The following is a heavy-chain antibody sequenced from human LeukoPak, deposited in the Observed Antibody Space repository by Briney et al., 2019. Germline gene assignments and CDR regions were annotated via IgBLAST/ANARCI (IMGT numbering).Heavy chain of an antibody. Sequence: SETLSLTCTVSGGSISSGGYYWSWIRQHPGKGLEWIGYIYYSGSTYYNPSLKSRVTISVDTSKNQFSLKLSSVTAADTAVYYCARDRGYTVPYYYGMDVWGKGTTVTVSS. V-gene: IGHV4-31*03. D-gene: IGHD5-24*01. J-gene: IGHJ6*04. CDR3: ARDRGYTVPYYYGMDV. CDR1: GGSISSGGYY. CDR2: IYYSGST.